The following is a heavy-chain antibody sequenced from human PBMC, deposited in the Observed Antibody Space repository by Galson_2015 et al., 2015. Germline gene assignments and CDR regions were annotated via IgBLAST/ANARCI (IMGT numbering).Heavy chain of an antibody. CDR2: GSGGNT. D-gene: IGHD2-2*01. V-gene: IGHV3-23*01. J-gene: IGHJ4*02. CDR3: ARLASSTAPFDY. Sequence: GSGGNTYYADSVRGRFTISRDNSKDTLYLQMNSLRAEDTALYYCARLASSTAPFDYWGQGTLVTVSS.